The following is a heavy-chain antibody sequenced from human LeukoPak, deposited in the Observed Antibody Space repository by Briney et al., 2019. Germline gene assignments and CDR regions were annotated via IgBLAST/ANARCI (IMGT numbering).Heavy chain of an antibody. V-gene: IGHV3-74*01. CDR1: GFTFSDSW. D-gene: IGHD3-22*01. J-gene: IGHJ4*02. CDR2: INSDESST. CDR3: ARTYETSGYYTPLLGY. Sequence: GGSLRLSCAASGFTFSDSWMYWVRQAPGKGLVWVSRINSDESSTSYADSVQGRFTISRDNAKNSLYLQMNSLRDEDTAVYYCARTYETSGYYTPLLGYWGQGTLVTVSS.